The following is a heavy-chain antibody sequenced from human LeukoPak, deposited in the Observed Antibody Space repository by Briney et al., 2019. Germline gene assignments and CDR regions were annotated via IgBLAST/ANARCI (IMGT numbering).Heavy chain of an antibody. CDR3: AREDDFWSGSY. J-gene: IGHJ4*02. Sequence: GGSLRLSCAASGFTFSSYSMNWVRQAPGKGLEWVSYISSSSTIYYADSVKGRFTISRDNAKNSLYLQMNSLRAEDTAVYYCAREDDFWSGSYWGQGPLVTVPS. V-gene: IGHV3-48*01. D-gene: IGHD3-3*01. CDR2: ISSSSTI. CDR1: GFTFSSYS.